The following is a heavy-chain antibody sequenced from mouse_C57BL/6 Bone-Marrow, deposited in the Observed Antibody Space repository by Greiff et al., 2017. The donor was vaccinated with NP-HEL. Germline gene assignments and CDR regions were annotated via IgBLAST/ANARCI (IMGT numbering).Heavy chain of an antibody. V-gene: IGHV1-54*01. J-gene: IGHJ2*01. D-gene: IGHD1-1*01. CDR1: GYAFTNYL. CDR3: ARRGATYGSSPYYFDY. CDR2: INPGSGGT. Sequence: QVQLQQSGAELVRPGTSVKVSCKASGYAFTNYLIEWVKQRPGQGLEWIGVINPGSGGTNYNEKFKGKATLTADKSSRTAYMQLSSLTSEDSAVYVGARRGATYGSSPYYFDYWGQGTTLTVSS.